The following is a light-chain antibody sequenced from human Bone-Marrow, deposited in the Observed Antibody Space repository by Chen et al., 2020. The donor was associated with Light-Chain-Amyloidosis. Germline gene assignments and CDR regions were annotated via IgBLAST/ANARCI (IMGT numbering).Light chain of an antibody. CDR1: NIGSTS. V-gene: IGLV3-21*02. J-gene: IGLJ3*02. CDR3: QVWDRSSDRPV. CDR2: DDS. Sequence: SYVLTQPSSVSVAPGQTATLACGGNNIGSTSVHWYQQTPGQAPLLVVYDDSDRPSGIHARLSGSNSGNTATLTISRVEAGDEADYYCQVWDRSSDRPVFGGGTKLTVL.